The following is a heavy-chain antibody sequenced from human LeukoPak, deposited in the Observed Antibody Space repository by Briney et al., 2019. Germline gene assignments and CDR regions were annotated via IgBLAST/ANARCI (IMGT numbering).Heavy chain of an antibody. CDR1: GFTFSSYS. D-gene: IGHD4-17*01. Sequence: GSLRLSCAASGFTFSSYSMNWVRQAPGKGLEWVSSISSSSSYIYYADSVKGRFTISRDNAKNSLYLQMNSLRAEDTAVYYCARDAPSDDYGDYDPFDYWGQGTLVTVSS. CDR2: ISSSSSYI. CDR3: ARDAPSDDYGDYDPFDY. J-gene: IGHJ4*02. V-gene: IGHV3-21*01.